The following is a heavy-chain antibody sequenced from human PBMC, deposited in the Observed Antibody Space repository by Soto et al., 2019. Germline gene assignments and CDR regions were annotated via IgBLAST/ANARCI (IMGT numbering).Heavy chain of an antibody. CDR1: GFSFSNYA. V-gene: IGHV3-33*01. CDR2: IWYDGSNK. CDR3: TRDPYGGSRYYFDS. J-gene: IGHJ4*02. D-gene: IGHD1-26*01. Sequence: GGSLRLSCAASGFSFSNYAMHWVRQAPGKGLEWVAVIWYDGSNKYYADSVKGRFTISKDNSQNTLYLQMNSLRAEDKAVYYCTRDPYGGSRYYFDSWGQGTLVTVSS.